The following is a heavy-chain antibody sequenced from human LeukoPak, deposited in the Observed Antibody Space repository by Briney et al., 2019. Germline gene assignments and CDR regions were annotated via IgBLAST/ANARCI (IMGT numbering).Heavy chain of an antibody. V-gene: IGHV3-9*01. Sequence: GRSLRLSCAASGFTFDDYAMHWVRQAPGKGLEWVSDISWNSGSIGYADSVKGRFTISRDNAKNSLYLQMNSLRAEDTALYYCAKDISTSVDVMYYFDYWGQGTLVTVSS. CDR2: ISWNSGSI. D-gene: IGHD2-21*01. CDR1: GFTFDDYA. CDR3: AKDISTSVDVMYYFDY. J-gene: IGHJ4*02.